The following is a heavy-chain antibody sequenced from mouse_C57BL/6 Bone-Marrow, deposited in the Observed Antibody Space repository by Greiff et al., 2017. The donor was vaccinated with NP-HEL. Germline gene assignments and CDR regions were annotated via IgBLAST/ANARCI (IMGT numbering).Heavy chain of an antibody. D-gene: IGHD1-1*02. CDR2: IRNKANGDTT. CDR3: ARWGRGGGDY. V-gene: IGHV7-3*01. Sequence: EVQVVESGGGLVQPGGSLSLSCAASGFTFTAYYMSWVRQPPGKALEWLGFIRNKANGDTTEYSASVKGRFTISRDNSQSILYLQMNALGAEDSATYYCARWGRGGGDYWGQGTTLTVSS. CDR1: GFTFTAYY. J-gene: IGHJ2*01.